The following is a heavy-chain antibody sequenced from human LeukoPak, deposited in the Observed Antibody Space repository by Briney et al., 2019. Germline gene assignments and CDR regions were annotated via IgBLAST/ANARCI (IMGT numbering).Heavy chain of an antibody. CDR3: AKDNWTFDY. CDR2: IQHDGTNE. V-gene: IGHV3-30*04. D-gene: IGHD2-15*01. CDR1: GFTFSSYA. Sequence: GRSLRLSCAASGFTFSSYAMHWVRQAPGKGLEWVAFIQHDGTNEYSDSVKGRFTVSRDNSQNTVYLQLSSLRTEDTAVYYCAKDNWTFDYWGQGTLVTVSS. J-gene: IGHJ4*02.